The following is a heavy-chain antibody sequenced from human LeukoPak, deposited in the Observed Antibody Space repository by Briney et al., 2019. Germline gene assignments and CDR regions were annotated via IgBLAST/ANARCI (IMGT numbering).Heavy chain of an antibody. V-gene: IGHV1-18*01. J-gene: IGHJ4*02. CDR2: ISAYNGNT. D-gene: IGHD6-13*01. CDR1: GYTFTSYG. CDR3: ARDLRWEAAPGPFEY. Sequence: ASVKVSCKASGYTFTSYGISWVRQAPGQGLEWMGWISAYNGNTNHAQMLQGRVTMTTDTSTSTAYMELRSLRSDDTAVYYCARDLRWEAAPGPFEYWGQGTWSPSPQ.